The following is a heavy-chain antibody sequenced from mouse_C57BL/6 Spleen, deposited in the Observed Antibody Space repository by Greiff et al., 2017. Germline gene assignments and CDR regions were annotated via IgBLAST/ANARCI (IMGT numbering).Heavy chain of an antibody. Sequence: EVQGVESGGDLVKPGGSLKLSCAASGFTFSSYGMSWVRQTPDKRLEWVATISSGGSYTYYPDSVKGRFTISRDNAKNTLYLQMSSLKSEDTAMYYCARLLTGAMDYWGQGTSVTVSS. J-gene: IGHJ4*01. CDR3: ARLLTGAMDY. D-gene: IGHD4-1*01. CDR1: GFTFSSYG. CDR2: ISSGGSYT. V-gene: IGHV5-6*01.